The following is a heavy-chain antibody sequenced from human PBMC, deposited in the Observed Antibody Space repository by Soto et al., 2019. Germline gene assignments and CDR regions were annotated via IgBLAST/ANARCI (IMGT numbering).Heavy chain of an antibody. J-gene: IGHJ6*02. V-gene: IGHV1-18*04. CDR2: ISAYNGHT. CDR3: ARERGYSGYDQPHGAQPPYYGMDV. Sequence: ASVKVSCKASGYAFTSYGFSWVRQAPGQGLEWMGWISAYNGHTHYAQNLQGRVTMTTDTSTTTAYMELRSLRSDDTAVYYCARERGYSGYDQPHGAQPPYYGMDVWGQGTTVTVSS. CDR1: GYAFTSYG. D-gene: IGHD5-12*01.